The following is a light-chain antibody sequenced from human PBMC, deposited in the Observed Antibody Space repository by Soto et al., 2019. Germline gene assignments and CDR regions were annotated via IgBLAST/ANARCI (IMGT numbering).Light chain of an antibody. J-gene: IGKJ4*01. V-gene: IGKV3-15*01. CDR1: QNVKTS. CDR3: QQYDGWPLT. Sequence: EKVMTQSPATLSVSPGERATLSCRASQNVKTSLAWYQQKPGQAPRLLIFDAFTRATDISASFSGSASGTEFTLTISSLQSEDSAVYYCQQYDGWPLTFGGGTKVEIK. CDR2: DAF.